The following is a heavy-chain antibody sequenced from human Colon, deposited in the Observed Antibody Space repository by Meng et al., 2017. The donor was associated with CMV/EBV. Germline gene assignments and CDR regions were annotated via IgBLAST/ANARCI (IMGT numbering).Heavy chain of an antibody. CDR1: GFTFSDYY. Sequence: GESLKISCAASGFTFSDYYMSWIRQAPGKGLEWVSYISSSGSTIYYADSVKGRFTISRDNAKNSLFLQMNTLRAEDTAIYYCATPPARMLDHWGQGELVTVSS. CDR3: ATPPARMLDH. CDR2: ISSSGSTI. D-gene: IGHD2-2*01. V-gene: IGHV3-11*04. J-gene: IGHJ4*02.